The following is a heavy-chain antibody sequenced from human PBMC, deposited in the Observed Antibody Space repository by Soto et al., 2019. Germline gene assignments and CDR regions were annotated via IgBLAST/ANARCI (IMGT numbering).Heavy chain of an antibody. CDR3: ARLSSDYIWGSYY. J-gene: IGHJ4*02. D-gene: IGHD3-16*01. V-gene: IGHV3-7*01. Sequence: GESLKISCAASGFTFSSYWMSWVRQAPGKGLEWVANIKQDGSEKYYVDSVKGRFTISRDNAKNSLYLQMNSLRAEDTAVYYCARLSSDYIWGSYYWGQGSLVPVSS. CDR2: IKQDGSEK. CDR1: GFTFSSYW.